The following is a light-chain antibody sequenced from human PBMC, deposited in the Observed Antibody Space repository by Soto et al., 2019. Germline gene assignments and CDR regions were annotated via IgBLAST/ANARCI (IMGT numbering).Light chain of an antibody. Sequence: ESELTQAPGTLSLSPGERATLSCRASQSVSRNSLAWYQQRPGQAPSLLIYGASNRATGIPDRFSGSGSGTDFTLIITRLEPEDFAVYYCQQYSSSPLTFGGGTKVDIK. CDR1: QSVSRNS. CDR2: GAS. CDR3: QQYSSSPLT. J-gene: IGKJ4*01. V-gene: IGKV3-20*01.